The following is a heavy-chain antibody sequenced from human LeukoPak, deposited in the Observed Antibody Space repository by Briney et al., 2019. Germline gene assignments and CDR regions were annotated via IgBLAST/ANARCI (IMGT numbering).Heavy chain of an antibody. D-gene: IGHD2-2*01. Sequence: GGSLRLSCAASGFTFSSYAMSWVRQTPGKGLEWVGFIRSKSYGGTTEYAASVKGRFTISRDDSKSIVYLQMDSLKTEDTAVYYCTSPLGYCSSTSCPLFDYWGQGTLVAVSS. V-gene: IGHV3-49*04. J-gene: IGHJ4*02. CDR2: IRSKSYGGTT. CDR3: TSPLGYCSSTSCPLFDY. CDR1: GFTFSSYA.